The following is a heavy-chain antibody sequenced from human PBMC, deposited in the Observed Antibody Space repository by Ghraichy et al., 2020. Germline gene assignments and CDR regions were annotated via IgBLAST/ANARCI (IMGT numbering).Heavy chain of an antibody. Sequence: LSLTCAASGFTFYKYAMSWVRQAPGKGLEWVSGISRSGTSTYYTDSVKGRFTISRDNSKSILNLQMNSLRAEDTAVYYCAKDRREGGATPREFDIWGQGTMVTVS. V-gene: IGHV3-23*01. CDR2: ISRSGTST. J-gene: IGHJ3*02. CDR3: AKDRREGGATPREFDI. CDR1: GFTFYKYA. D-gene: IGHD1-26*01.